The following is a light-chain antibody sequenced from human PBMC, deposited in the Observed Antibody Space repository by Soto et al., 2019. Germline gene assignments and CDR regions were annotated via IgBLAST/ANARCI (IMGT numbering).Light chain of an antibody. CDR1: SSDVGGYNY. J-gene: IGLJ3*02. Sequence: QSALTQPASVSGSPGQSITISCTGTSSDVGGYNYVSWYQQHPGKAPKLIIYEISNRPSGVSNRFSASKSGNTASLTISGLQAEDEADYYCSSYTSSTTWLFGGGTKLTVL. CDR2: EIS. V-gene: IGLV2-14*01. CDR3: SSYTSSTTWL.